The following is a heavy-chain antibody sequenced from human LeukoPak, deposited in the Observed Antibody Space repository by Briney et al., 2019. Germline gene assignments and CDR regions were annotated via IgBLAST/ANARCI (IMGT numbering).Heavy chain of an antibody. J-gene: IGHJ4*02. CDR1: GDSISSSVYY. CDR2: INHSGSI. D-gene: IGHD1-26*01. CDR3: ARARSGKWGFDY. Sequence: SETLSLTCTVSGDSISSSVYYWSWIRQPPGRGLEWIGEINHSGSINYNPSLKSRVTISVDTSKNQFSLKLSSVTAADTAVYYCARARSGKWGFDYWGQGTLVTVSS. V-gene: IGHV4-39*07.